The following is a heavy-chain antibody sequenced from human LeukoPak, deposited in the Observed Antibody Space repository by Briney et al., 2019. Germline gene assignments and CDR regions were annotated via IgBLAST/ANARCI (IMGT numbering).Heavy chain of an antibody. CDR2: ISGSGGST. D-gene: IGHD5-12*01. J-gene: IGHJ4*02. V-gene: IGHV3-23*01. CDR3: ARGGYSGYDWSY. Sequence: PGGSLRLSCAASGFTFSSYAMSWVRQAPGKGLEWVSAISGSGGSTYYADSVKGRFTISRDNSKNTLYLQMNSLRAEDTAVYYCARGGYSGYDWSYWGQGTLVTVSS. CDR1: GFTFSSYA.